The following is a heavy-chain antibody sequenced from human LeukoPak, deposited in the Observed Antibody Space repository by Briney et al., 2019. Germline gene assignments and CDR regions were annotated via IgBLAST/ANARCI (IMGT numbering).Heavy chain of an antibody. CDR1: GGSISSYY. D-gene: IGHD3-3*01. Sequence: SETLSLTCTVSGGSISSYYWSWIRQPPGKGLEWIGYIYYSGSTNYNPSLKSRVTISVDTSKNQFTLKLSSVTAADTAVYYCARRDFWSGYFDYWGQGTLVTVSS. CDR3: ARRDFWSGYFDY. CDR2: IYYSGST. V-gene: IGHV4-59*08. J-gene: IGHJ4*02.